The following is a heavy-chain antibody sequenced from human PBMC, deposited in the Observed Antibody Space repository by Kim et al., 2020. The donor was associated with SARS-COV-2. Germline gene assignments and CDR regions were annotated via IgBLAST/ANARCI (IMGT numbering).Heavy chain of an antibody. CDR3: ARGPYCSSTSCYTSKWISYCYYYGMDV. D-gene: IGHD2-2*02. CDR1: GGSFSGYY. J-gene: IGHJ6*02. CDR2: INHSGST. V-gene: IGHV4-34*01. Sequence: SETLSLTCAVYGGSFSGYYWSWIRQPPGKGLEWIGEINHSGSTNYNPSLKSRVTISVDTSKNQFSLKLSSVTAADTAVYYCARGPYCSSTSCYTSKWISYCYYYGMDVWGQGTTVTVSS.